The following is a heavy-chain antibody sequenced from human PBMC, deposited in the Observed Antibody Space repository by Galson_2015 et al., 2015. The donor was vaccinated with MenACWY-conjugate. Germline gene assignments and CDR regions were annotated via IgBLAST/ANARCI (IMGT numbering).Heavy chain of an antibody. V-gene: IGHV3-33*01. CDR2: IWYDGSNK. CDR3: ARDGLDYYDSSGPGGY. Sequence: SLRLSCAAPGFTFSSYGMHWVRQAPGKGLEWVAVIWYDGSNKYYADSVKGRFTISRDNSKNTLYLQMNSLRAEDTAVYYCARDGLDYYDSSGPGGYWGQGTLVTVSS. D-gene: IGHD3-22*01. J-gene: IGHJ4*02. CDR1: GFTFSSYG.